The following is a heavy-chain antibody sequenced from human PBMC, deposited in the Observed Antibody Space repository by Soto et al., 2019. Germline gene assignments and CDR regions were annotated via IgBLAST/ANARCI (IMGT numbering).Heavy chain of an antibody. V-gene: IGHV1-69*13. CDR1: GGTFSSYA. CDR3: ARTPSVNYAYGAFDI. J-gene: IGHJ3*02. D-gene: IGHD3-16*01. CDR2: IIPIFGTA. Sequence: SVQVSCKASGGTFSSYAISWVRQAPGQGLEWMGGIIPIFGTANYAQKFQGRVTITADESTSTAYMELSSLRSEDTAVYYCARTPSVNYAYGAFDIWGQGTMVTVSS.